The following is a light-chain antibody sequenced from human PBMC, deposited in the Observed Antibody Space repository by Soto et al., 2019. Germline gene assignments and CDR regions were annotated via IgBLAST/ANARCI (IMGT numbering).Light chain of an antibody. Sequence: DIQMTQSPSTLSASVGDRVTITCRASQSISNWLAWYQQKPGKAPKLLIYDVSRLESGVPSRFSGSGSGTEVTLTISSLQPDDFSTYYCQQYNSYPWTFGQGTNVEI. CDR3: QQYNSYPWT. CDR1: QSISNW. V-gene: IGKV1-5*01. CDR2: DVS. J-gene: IGKJ1*01.